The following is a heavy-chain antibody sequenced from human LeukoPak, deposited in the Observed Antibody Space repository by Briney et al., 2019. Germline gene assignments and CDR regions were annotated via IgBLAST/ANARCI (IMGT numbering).Heavy chain of an antibody. Sequence: SETLSLTCTVSGGSINNGNPFWTWIRQPAGKGLEWIGRIFASGSTNYNPSLKSRVTMSEDTSKNQFSLKLNSVTAADTAVYYCARGPYSGSYGRGYYFDYWGQGTLVTVSA. CDR3: ARGPYSGSYGRGYYFDY. D-gene: IGHD1-26*01. CDR1: GGSINNGNPF. CDR2: IFASGST. V-gene: IGHV4-61*02. J-gene: IGHJ4*02.